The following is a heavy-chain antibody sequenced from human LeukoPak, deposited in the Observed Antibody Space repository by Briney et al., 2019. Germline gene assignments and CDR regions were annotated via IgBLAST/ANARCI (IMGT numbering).Heavy chain of an antibody. D-gene: IGHD2-2*01. V-gene: IGHV1-69*06. CDR2: IIPIFGTA. CDR1: GGTFSSYA. CDR3: ARGSYCSSTSCYFSRYAFDI. J-gene: IGHJ3*02. Sequence: ASVKVSCKASGGTFSSYAISWVRQAPGQGLEWMGGIIPIFGTANYAQKFQGRVTITADKSTSTAYMELSSLRSEDTAVYYCARGSYCSSTSCYFSRYAFDIWGQGTMVTVSS.